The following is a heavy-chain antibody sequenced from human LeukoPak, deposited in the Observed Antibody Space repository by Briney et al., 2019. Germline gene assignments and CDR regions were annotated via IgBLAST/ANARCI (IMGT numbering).Heavy chain of an antibody. V-gene: IGHV3-21*01. CDR3: VRDGGTAAAGTHHFDY. J-gene: IGHJ4*02. Sequence: PGGSLRLSCAASGFTFSIYSMNWVRQAPGKGLEWVSSISSSSSYIYYADSVKGRFTISRDNAKNSLYLQMNSLRAEDTAVYYCVRDGGTAAAGTHHFDYWGRGILVTVSS. CDR2: ISSSSSYI. CDR1: GFTFSIYS. D-gene: IGHD6-13*01.